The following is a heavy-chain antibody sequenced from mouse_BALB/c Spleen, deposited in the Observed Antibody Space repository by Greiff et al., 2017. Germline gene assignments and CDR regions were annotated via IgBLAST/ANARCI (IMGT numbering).Heavy chain of an antibody. CDR1: GFTFTDYY. J-gene: IGHJ4*01. CDR2: IRNKANGYTT. V-gene: IGHV7-3*02. Sequence: EVMLVESGGGLVQPGGSLRLSCATSGFTFTDYYMSWVRQPPGKALEWLGFIRNKANGYTTEYSASVKGRFTISRDNSQSILYLQMNTLRAEDSATYYCARDGAMDYGGQGTSVPVSS. CDR3: ARDGAMDY.